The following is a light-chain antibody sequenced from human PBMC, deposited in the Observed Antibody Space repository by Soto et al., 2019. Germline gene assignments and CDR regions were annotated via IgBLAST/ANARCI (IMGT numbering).Light chain of an antibody. J-gene: IGKJ4*01. V-gene: IGKV1-8*01. Sequence: AIQMTQSPSSLSASTGDRVTITCRASQGISSYLAWYQQKPGKVPKLLIYAASTLYGGVPSRFSGSGSGTDFALTITSLQAEDFATYFCQQLNMYPSTFGGGTKVDIK. CDR1: QGISSY. CDR2: AAS. CDR3: QQLNMYPST.